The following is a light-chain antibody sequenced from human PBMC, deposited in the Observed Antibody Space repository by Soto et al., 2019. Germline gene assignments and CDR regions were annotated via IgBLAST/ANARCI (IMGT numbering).Light chain of an antibody. V-gene: IGKV4-1*01. J-gene: IGKJ4*01. CDR1: QSVLYNSDNKNY. Sequence: DIVMTQSPDSLAVSLGERATINCKSSQSVLYNSDNKNYLAWYQQKPGQPPKLLIYWASTRDSGVPDRFSGIGAGADFTLPISSLQAEDVAVYYCQPYYTNLSFGGGTKVEIK. CDR2: WAS. CDR3: QPYYTNLS.